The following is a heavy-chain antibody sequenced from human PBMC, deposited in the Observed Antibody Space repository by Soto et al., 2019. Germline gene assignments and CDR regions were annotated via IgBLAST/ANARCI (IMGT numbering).Heavy chain of an antibody. CDR3: ARDRLRGWLLTKGLVDV. Sequence: GGSLRLSCAASGFTFSSYSMNWVRQAPGKGLEWVSYISSSSSTIYYADSVKGRFTISRDNAKNSLYLQMNSLRDEDTAVYYCARDRLRGWLLTKGLVDVWGQGTTVTVSS. V-gene: IGHV3-48*02. CDR1: GFTFSSYS. J-gene: IGHJ6*02. CDR2: ISSSSSTI. D-gene: IGHD3-22*01.